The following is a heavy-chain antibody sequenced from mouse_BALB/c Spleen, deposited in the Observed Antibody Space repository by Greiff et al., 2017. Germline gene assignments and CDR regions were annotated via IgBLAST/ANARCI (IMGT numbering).Heavy chain of an antibody. J-gene: IGHJ4*01. D-gene: IGHD2-3*01. Sequence: EVQVVESGGDLVKPGGSLKLSCAASGFTFSSYGMSWVRQTPDKRLEWVATISSGGSYTYYPDSVKGRFTISRDNAKNTLYLQMSSLKSEDTAMYYCARQGRLLQNAMDYWGQGTSVTVSS. CDR1: GFTFSSYG. CDR3: ARQGRLLQNAMDY. CDR2: ISSGGSYT. V-gene: IGHV5-6*01.